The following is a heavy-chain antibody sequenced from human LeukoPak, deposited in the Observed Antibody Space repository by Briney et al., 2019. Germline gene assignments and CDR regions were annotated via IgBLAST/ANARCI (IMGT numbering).Heavy chain of an antibody. CDR2: ISSSSSYI. Sequence: TGGSLRLSCEASGFTFSSSAMNWVRQAPGKGLEWVSSISSSSSYIYYADSVKGRFTISRDNAKNSLYLQMNSLRAEDTAVYYCARAAPIVGATYFDYWGQGTLVTVSS. J-gene: IGHJ4*02. CDR3: ARAAPIVGATYFDY. D-gene: IGHD1-26*01. V-gene: IGHV3-21*01. CDR1: GFTFSSSA.